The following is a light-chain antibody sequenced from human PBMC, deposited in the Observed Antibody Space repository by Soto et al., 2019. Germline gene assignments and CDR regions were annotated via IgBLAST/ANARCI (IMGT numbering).Light chain of an antibody. J-gene: IGLJ1*01. Sequence: QSVLTQPASVSGSPGQSITISCPGTSSDVGGYNYVSWYQQHPGKAPKLMIYEVSNRPSGVSNRFSGSKSGNTASLTISGLQAEDEADYYCSSFRSGSTLFGTGTQLTVL. CDR1: SSDVGGYNY. CDR2: EVS. CDR3: SSFRSGSTL. V-gene: IGLV2-14*01.